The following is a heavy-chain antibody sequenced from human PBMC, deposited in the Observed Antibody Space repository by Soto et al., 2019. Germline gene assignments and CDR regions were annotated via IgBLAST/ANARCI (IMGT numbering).Heavy chain of an antibody. CDR2: IIPILGIA. CDR3: ASDCSSTSCYGPDARDY. CDR1: GGTFSSYT. D-gene: IGHD2-2*01. V-gene: IGHV1-69*02. J-gene: IGHJ4*01. Sequence: SVKVSRKASGGTFSSYTISWVRQAPGQGLEWMGRIIPILGIANYAQKFQGRVTITADKSTSTAYMELSSLRSEDTAVYYCASDCSSTSCYGPDARDYWG.